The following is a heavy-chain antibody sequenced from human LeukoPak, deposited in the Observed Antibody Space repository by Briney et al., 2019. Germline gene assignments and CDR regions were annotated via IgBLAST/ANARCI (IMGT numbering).Heavy chain of an antibody. Sequence: SETLSLTCTVSGGSISSYYWSWIRQPPGKGLEWIGYIYYSGSTNYNPSLKSRVTISVDTSSKNQFSLKLSSVTAADTAVYFCVAYFSGYPRIQYGGQGTLVTVSS. CDR3: VAYFSGYPRIQY. D-gene: IGHD5-12*01. CDR1: GGSISSYY. CDR2: IYYSGST. J-gene: IGHJ4*02. V-gene: IGHV4-59*08.